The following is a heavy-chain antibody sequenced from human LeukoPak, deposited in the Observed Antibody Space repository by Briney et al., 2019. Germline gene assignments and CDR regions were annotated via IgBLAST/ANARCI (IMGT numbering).Heavy chain of an antibody. J-gene: IGHJ6*02. CDR1: GFTFSSYG. D-gene: IGHD2-2*01. CDR2: ISYDGSNK. Sequence: GGSLRLSCAASGFTFSSYGMHWVRQAPGKGLEWVAVISYDGSNKYYADSVKGRFTISRDNSKNTLYLQMNSLRAEDTAVYYCAKDPSVVVVPAHYYYYGMDVWGQGTTVTVSS. V-gene: IGHV3-30*18. CDR3: AKDPSVVVVPAHYYYYGMDV.